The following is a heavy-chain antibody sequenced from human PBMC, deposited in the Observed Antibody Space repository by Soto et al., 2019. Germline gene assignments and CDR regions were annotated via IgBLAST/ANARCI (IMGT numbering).Heavy chain of an antibody. CDR3: ASGRDGYNYDGLYGMDV. Sequence: SVKVSCKASGGTFSSYAISWVRQAPGQGLEWTGGIIPIFGTANYAQKFQGRVTITADKSTSTAYMELSSLRSEDTAVYYCASGRDGYNYDGLYGMDVWGQGTTVTVSS. J-gene: IGHJ6*02. CDR2: IIPIFGTA. CDR1: GGTFSSYA. V-gene: IGHV1-69*06. D-gene: IGHD5-12*01.